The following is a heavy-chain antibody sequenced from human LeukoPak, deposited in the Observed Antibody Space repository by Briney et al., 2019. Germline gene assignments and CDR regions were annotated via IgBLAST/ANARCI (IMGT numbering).Heavy chain of an antibody. CDR1: GYTFTSYG. J-gene: IGHJ4*02. CDR3: ARDQHIVVVTAILDY. D-gene: IGHD2-21*02. Sequence: ASVKVSCKASGYTFTSYGISWVRQAPGQGLEWMGWISAYNGNTNYAQKLQGRVTMTTDTSTGTAYMELRSLRSDDTAVYYCARDQHIVVVTAILDYWGQGTLVTVSS. CDR2: ISAYNGNT. V-gene: IGHV1-18*01.